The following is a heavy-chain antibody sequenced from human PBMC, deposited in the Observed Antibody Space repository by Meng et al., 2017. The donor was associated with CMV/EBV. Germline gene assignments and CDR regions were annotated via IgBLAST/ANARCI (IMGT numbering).Heavy chain of an antibody. D-gene: IGHD4-11*01. CDR1: GYSFTSYW. Sequence: GESLKISCKGSGYSFTSYWNGWVRQMPGKGLEWMGIIYPGDSDTRYSPSFQGQVTISADKSISTAYLQWSSLKASDTAMYYCARQRTYSNPYYYYGMDVWGQGTTVTVSS. J-gene: IGHJ6*02. CDR3: ARQRTYSNPYYYYGMDV. V-gene: IGHV5-51*01. CDR2: IYPGDSDT.